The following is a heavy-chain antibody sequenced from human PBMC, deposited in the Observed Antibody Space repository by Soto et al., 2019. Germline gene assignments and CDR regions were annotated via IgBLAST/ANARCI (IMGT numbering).Heavy chain of an antibody. J-gene: IGHJ4*02. CDR3: ARGSGIVALPGELEDVNYDY. V-gene: IGHV4-34*01. D-gene: IGHD1-1*01. CDR2: INESGST. CDR1: GQSFSGHS. Sequence: QVQLQQWGAGLEKPSETLSLSCAVYGQSFSGHSWAWIRQLPGKGLEWIGEINESGSTYYNPSLKSRVTISTDTSKNQFSLKLSSVSAADTAAYFCARGSGIVALPGELEDVNYDYWGQGTLVNVSS.